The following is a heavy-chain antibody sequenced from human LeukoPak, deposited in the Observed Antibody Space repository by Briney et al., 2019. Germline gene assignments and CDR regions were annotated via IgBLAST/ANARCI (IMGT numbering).Heavy chain of an antibody. Sequence: GGSLRLSCAASGFTFSSYAMIWVRQTPGKGLEWVSSITDSGGATYYADSVKGRFSISRDNSKNTVYLQMNSPRAEDTAVYYCAKGAIFGVIIPFDPWGQGTLVTVFS. V-gene: IGHV3-23*01. CDR3: AKGAIFGVIIPFDP. J-gene: IGHJ5*02. CDR2: ITDSGGAT. D-gene: IGHD3-3*01. CDR1: GFTFSSYA.